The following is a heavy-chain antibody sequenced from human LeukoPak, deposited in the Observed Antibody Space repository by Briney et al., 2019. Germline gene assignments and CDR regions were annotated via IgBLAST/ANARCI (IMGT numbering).Heavy chain of an antibody. J-gene: IGHJ4*02. D-gene: IGHD5-24*01. CDR3: ARGCNDGWLQCPADY. CDR2: INSDGSST. CDR1: GFTFSSYW. Sequence: GGSLRLSCAASGFTFSSYWMHWVRQAPGKGLVWVSRINSDGSSTSYADSVKGRFTISRDNAKNTLYLQMNSLRAEDTAVYYCARGCNDGWLQCPADYWGQGTLVTVSS. V-gene: IGHV3-74*01.